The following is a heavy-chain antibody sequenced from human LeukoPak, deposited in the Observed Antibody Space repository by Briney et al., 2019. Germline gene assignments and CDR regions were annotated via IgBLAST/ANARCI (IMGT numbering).Heavy chain of an antibody. CDR2: ISDIGSI. D-gene: IGHD3-22*01. Sequence: SETLSLTCTVSGGSISSYYWSWIRQPPGKGLEWIAYISDIGSINYNPSLKSRVTISLDTSKNQFSLKLSSVTAADTAVYYCASHSYYYDSSGYRGYWYFDLWGRGTLVTVSS. J-gene: IGHJ2*01. CDR1: GGSISSYY. CDR3: ASHSYYYDSSGYRGYWYFDL. V-gene: IGHV4-59*08.